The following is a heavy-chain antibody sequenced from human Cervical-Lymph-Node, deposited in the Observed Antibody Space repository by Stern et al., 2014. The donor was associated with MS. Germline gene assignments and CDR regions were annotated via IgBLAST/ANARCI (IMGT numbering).Heavy chain of an antibody. J-gene: IGHJ4*02. CDR1: GYTFNSYG. CDR3: ARESCTSTTCYSLFDY. D-gene: IGHD2-2*02. V-gene: IGHV7-4-1*02. CDR2: INNITGNP. Sequence: QMRLVQAGSELKKPGASVKLSCRASGYTFNSYGMNWVRQAPGQGLEWMGWINNITGNPTYAQGFTGRFVISLDTSVNTAYLQISRLKAEDSAVYYCARESCTSTTCYSLFDYWGQGTLVTVSS.